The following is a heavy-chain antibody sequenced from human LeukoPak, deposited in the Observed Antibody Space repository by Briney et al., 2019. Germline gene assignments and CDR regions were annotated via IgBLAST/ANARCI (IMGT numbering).Heavy chain of an antibody. J-gene: IGHJ6*03. CDR3: ASLNYVYYYYYVDV. Sequence: PSETLSLTCTVSGGSISSSSYYWGWIRQPPGKGLEWIGSIYYSGSTYYNPSLKSRVTISVDTSKNQFSLKLSSVTAADTAVYYCASLNYVYYYYYVDVWGKGTTVTVSS. D-gene: IGHD4-11*01. CDR1: GGSISSSSYY. CDR2: IYYSGST. V-gene: IGHV4-39*01.